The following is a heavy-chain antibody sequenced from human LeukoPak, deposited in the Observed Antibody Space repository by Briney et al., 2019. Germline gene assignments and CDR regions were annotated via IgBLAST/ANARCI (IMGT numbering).Heavy chain of an antibody. CDR2: INPSGGST. V-gene: IGHV1-46*01. J-gene: IGHJ4*02. CDR1: GYTFTSHY. CDR3: ARANRRFGPPYYFDY. D-gene: IGHD3-3*01. Sequence: GASVKVSCKASGYTFTSHYMHWVRQAPGQGLEWMGIINPSGGSTSYAQKFQGRVTMTRDMSTSTVYMEQSSLRSEDTAVYYCARANRRFGPPYYFDYWGQGTLVTVSS.